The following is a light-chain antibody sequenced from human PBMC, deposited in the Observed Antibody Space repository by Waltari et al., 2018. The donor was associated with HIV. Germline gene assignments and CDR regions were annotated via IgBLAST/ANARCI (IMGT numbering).Light chain of an antibody. CDR2: QDV. J-gene: IGLJ2*01. Sequence: SYELTQPPSVSVSPGKTARITCSGDALPKQYAYWYQQKPGQAPGLIIYQDVKRPSGVPERFSGSSSGTTLTLTISGVQAEDEADYYCQSADSSGSYVIFGGGTKLTVL. CDR3: QSADSSGSYVI. V-gene: IGLV3-25*03. CDR1: ALPKQY.